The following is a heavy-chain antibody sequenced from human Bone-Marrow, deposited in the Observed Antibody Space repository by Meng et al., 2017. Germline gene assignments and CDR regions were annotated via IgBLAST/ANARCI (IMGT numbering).Heavy chain of an antibody. CDR2: IKQDGSEK. Sequence: GESLKISCAASGFTFSSYWMSWVRQAPGKGLEWVANIKQDGSEKYYVDSVKGRFTISRDNAKNSLYLQMNSLRAEDTAVYYCARAGYCSGGSCHATDFDYWGQGTQVTCYS. CDR1: GFTFSSYW. V-gene: IGHV3-7*01. CDR3: ARAGYCSGGSCHATDFDY. D-gene: IGHD2-15*01. J-gene: IGHJ4*02.